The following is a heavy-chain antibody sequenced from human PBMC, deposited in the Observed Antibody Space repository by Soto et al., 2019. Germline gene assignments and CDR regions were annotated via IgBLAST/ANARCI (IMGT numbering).Heavy chain of an antibody. J-gene: IGHJ4*02. V-gene: IGHV3-64*01. Sequence: EVQLAESGGGMVQPGGSLRLSCVASGFTFSSYDMHWVRQAPGKGLEYVSSISSNGGTTYYGNSVKGRFTISRDNSKTPRYLQMGSLRAEDMAVYYCVRRVSANYDYWGQGPLVTVSS. CDR2: ISSNGGTT. CDR3: VRRVSANYDY. CDR1: GFTFSSYD. D-gene: IGHD1-7*01.